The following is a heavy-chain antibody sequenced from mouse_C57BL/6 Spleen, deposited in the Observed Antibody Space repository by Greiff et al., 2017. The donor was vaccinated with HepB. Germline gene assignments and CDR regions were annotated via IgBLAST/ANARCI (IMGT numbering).Heavy chain of an antibody. CDR3: ARDKAYYYGSEGFAY. CDR1: GFTFSSYA. J-gene: IGHJ3*01. Sequence: EVHLVESGGGLVKPGGSLKLSCAASGFTFSSYAMSWVRQTPEKRLEWVATISDGGSYTYYPDNVKGRFTISRDNAKNNLYLQMSHLKSEDTAMYYCARDKAYYYGSEGFAYWGQGTLVTVSA. CDR2: ISDGGSYT. D-gene: IGHD1-1*01. V-gene: IGHV5-4*01.